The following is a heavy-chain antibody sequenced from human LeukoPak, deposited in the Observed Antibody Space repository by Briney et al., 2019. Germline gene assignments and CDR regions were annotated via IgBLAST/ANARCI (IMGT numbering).Heavy chain of an antibody. CDR1: GSTFSSYW. D-gene: IGHD2-21*01. V-gene: IGHV3-7*03. CDR3: ARAPVTSCRGAYCYPFDY. CDR2: IKQDGSEK. Sequence: PGRSLRLSCAASGSTFSSYWMSWVRQAPGKGLEWVANIKQDGSEKYYVDYVKGRFTISRDNAKNSLYLQMNSLRVEDAAVYYCARAPVTSCRGAYCYPFDYWGQGTLVTVSS. J-gene: IGHJ4*02.